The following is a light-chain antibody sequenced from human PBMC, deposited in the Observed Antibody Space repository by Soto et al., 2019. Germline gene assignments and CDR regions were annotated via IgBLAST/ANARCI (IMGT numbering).Light chain of an antibody. CDR3: QQYGNSTIT. V-gene: IGKV3-20*01. CDR2: GTS. Sequence: EVVLTQSQGTLSLSRGERATLSRRASERIYNAYLGWYQQKPGQAPRLVIYGTSSRATGIPDRFSGSVSGTDGTLTISRLETEDGAVYYGQQYGNSTITFGQGTRLEIK. CDR1: ERIYNAY. J-gene: IGKJ5*01.